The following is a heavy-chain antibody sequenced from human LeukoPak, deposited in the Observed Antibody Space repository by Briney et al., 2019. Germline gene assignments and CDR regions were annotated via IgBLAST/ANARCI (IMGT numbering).Heavy chain of an antibody. V-gene: IGHV4-59*01. CDR2: IYYSGST. D-gene: IGHD6-19*01. CDR3: ARAGYSSGWSSFDY. J-gene: IGHJ4*02. CDR1: GGSISSYY. Sequence: PSETLSLTCTVSGGSISSYYWSWIRQPPGKGLEWIGYIYYSGSTNYNPSLKRRVTISVDTSKNQFSLKLSSVTAADTAVYYCARAGYSSGWSSFDYWGQGTLVTVSS.